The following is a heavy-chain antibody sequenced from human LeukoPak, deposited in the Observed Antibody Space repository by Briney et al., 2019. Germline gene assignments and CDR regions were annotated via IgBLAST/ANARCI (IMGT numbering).Heavy chain of an antibody. Sequence: GGSLRLSCAASGFTFSSYGMHWVRQAPGKGLEWVAVIWYDESNKYYADSVKGRFTISRDNSKNTLYLQMNSLRAEDTAVYYCARGDNHEYTAMATGAFDIWGQGTMVTVSS. CDR1: GFTFSSYG. CDR2: IWYDESNK. D-gene: IGHD5-18*01. J-gene: IGHJ3*02. CDR3: ARGDNHEYTAMATGAFDI. V-gene: IGHV3-33*01.